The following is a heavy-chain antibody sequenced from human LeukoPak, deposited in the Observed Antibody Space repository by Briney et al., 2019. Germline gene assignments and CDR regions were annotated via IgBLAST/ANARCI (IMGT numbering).Heavy chain of an antibody. J-gene: IGHJ4*02. Sequence: GGSLRLSCAASGFTVANKYMSWVRQAPGKGLEWVSVIYSDGRTYYGDSVKGRFTISRDNVKNSLYLQMNSLRAEDTAVYYCARDSSPGYYDYVWGTYPRYWGLGTLVTVSS. CDR2: IYSDGRT. D-gene: IGHD3-16*02. CDR3: ARDSSPGYYDYVWGTYPRY. V-gene: IGHV3-66*01. CDR1: GFTVANKY.